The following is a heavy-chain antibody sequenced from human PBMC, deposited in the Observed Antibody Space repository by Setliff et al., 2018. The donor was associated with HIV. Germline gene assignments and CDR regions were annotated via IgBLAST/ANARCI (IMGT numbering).Heavy chain of an antibody. CDR1: GGSISSSSYY. CDR3: ARRKGYCSGPSCLEFSWFDP. Sequence: LSLTCTVSGGSISSSSYYWGWIRQPPGKGLEWIGSIYYSGSAYYSPSLKSRVTISVDTSKNQFSPKLSSVTAADTAVYYCARRKGYCSGPSCLEFSWFDPWGQGTLVTVSS. CDR2: IYYSGSA. V-gene: IGHV4-39*01. D-gene: IGHD2-2*01. J-gene: IGHJ5*02.